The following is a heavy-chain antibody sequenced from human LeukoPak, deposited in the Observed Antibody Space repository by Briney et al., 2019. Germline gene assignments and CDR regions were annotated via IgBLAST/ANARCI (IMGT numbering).Heavy chain of an antibody. CDR3: ARGGAARLHFQN. CDR1: GGSISTYY. CDR2: IYHSGST. V-gene: IGHV4-59*01. D-gene: IGHD6-6*01. Sequence: SETLSLTCIVSGGSISTYYWNWIRQPPGKGLEWIGYIYHSGSTNYNPSLQSRVTILVDTSKNQFSLNLNSVTAADTAVYYCARGGAARLHFQNWGQGTLVTVSS. J-gene: IGHJ1*01.